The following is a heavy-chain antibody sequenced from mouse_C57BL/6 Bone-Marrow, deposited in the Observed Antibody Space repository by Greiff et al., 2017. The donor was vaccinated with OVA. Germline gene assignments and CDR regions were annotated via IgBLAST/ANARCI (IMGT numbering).Heavy chain of an antibody. CDR2: ISSGGSYT. CDR3: ARHNYGSFWFAY. V-gene: IGHV5-6*01. D-gene: IGHD1-1*01. CDR1: GFTFSSYG. Sequence: EVQVVESGGDLVKPGGSLKLSCAASGFTFSSYGMSWVRQTPDKRLEWVANISSGGSYTYYPDSVKGRFTISRDNAKTTLYLQMSSLKSEDTAMYYCARHNYGSFWFAYWGQGTLVTVSA. J-gene: IGHJ3*01.